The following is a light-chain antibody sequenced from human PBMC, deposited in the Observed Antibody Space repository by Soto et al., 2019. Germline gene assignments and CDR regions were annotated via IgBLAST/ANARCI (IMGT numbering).Light chain of an antibody. CDR1: QSVSSN. V-gene: IGKV3-15*01. Sequence: EIVMTQSPATLSVSPGERATLSCRASQSVSSNLAWYQQKPGQAPRLLIYGASTRATGIPARFSGSGSGTDFTLTISSLQPEDFATYYCLHDYNYPYTFGQGTKVDIK. CDR2: GAS. J-gene: IGKJ2*01. CDR3: LHDYNYPYT.